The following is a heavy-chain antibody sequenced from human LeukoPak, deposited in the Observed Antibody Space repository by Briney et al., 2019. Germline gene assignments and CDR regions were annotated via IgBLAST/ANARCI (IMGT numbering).Heavy chain of an antibody. CDR1: GYSFTSYW. CDR2: TYPGDSDT. Sequence: GESLKISCKGSGYSFTSYWIAWVRQTPGKGLEWMGITYPGDSDTRYSPSFQGQVTISADKSISTAYLQWSSLKASDTAMYYCARQRGSGWYSLDYWGQGTLVTVSS. CDR3: ARQRGSGWYSLDY. D-gene: IGHD6-19*01. V-gene: IGHV5-51*01. J-gene: IGHJ4*02.